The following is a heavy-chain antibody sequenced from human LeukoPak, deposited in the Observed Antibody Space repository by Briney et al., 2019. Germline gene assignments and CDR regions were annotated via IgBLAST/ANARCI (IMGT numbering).Heavy chain of an antibody. D-gene: IGHD1-26*01. V-gene: IGHV3-66*01. J-gene: IGHJ6*03. CDR3: ARVGSPPWSYYYYMDV. CDR2: IYSGGST. CDR1: GFTVSSNY. Sequence: PGGSLRLSCAASGFTVSSNYMSWVRQAPGKGLEWVSVIYSGGSTYYADSVKGRFTISRDNAKNSLYLQMNSLRAEDTAVYYCARVGSPPWSYYYYMDVWGKGTTVTVSS.